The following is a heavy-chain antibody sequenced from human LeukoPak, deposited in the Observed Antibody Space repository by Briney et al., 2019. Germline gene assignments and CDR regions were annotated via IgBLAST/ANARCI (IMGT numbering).Heavy chain of an antibody. CDR3: AKLGKRVPVALFDY. Sequence: GGSLRLSCAASGFTFSSYAMSWVRQAPGKGLEWVSAISVSDASTNYADSVKGRFTISRDNSKNTLYLQMNSLRAEDTAVYYCAKLGKRVPVALFDYWGQGTLVTVSS. J-gene: IGHJ4*02. V-gene: IGHV3-23*01. CDR1: GFTFSSYA. CDR2: ISVSDAST. D-gene: IGHD2-2*01.